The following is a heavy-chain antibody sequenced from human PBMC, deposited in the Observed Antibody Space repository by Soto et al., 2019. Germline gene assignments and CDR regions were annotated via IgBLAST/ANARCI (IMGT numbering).Heavy chain of an antibody. Sequence: QVQLVESGGGVVQPGRSLRLSCATSGFTFSNHAMHWVRQAPGKGLEWVAIILYDGSDGYYGDSVKGRFTISRDNSKKPVYLQMHRLRAEDTAGYYCAKAATTTTVTTSFFDYWGQGTLVPVSS. V-gene: IGHV3-30*18. CDR3: AKAATTTTVTTSFFDY. J-gene: IGHJ4*02. CDR2: ILYDGSDG. D-gene: IGHD4-17*01. CDR1: GFTFSNHA.